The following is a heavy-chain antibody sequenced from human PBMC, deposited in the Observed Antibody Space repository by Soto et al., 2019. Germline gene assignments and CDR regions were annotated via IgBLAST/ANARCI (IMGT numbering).Heavy chain of an antibody. J-gene: IGHJ5*02. CDR2: IIPILGIA. Sequence: SLKVACKTAGCTFSSYTISCVRHATGQGLELMGRIIPILGIANYAQKFQGRVTITADKSTSTAYMELSSLRSEDTAVYYCARDPPDSTWGQGTLVTVSS. CDR3: ARDPPDST. CDR1: GCTFSSYT. D-gene: IGHD6-13*01. V-gene: IGHV1-69*04.